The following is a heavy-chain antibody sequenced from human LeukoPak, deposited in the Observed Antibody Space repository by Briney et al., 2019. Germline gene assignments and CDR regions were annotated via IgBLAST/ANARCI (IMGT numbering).Heavy chain of an antibody. CDR3: TMHFYGDNVGQTSYVGS. CDR1: GFTFSNAW. V-gene: IGHV3-15*01. Sequence: GGSLRLSCAASGFTFSNAWMSWVRQAPGKGLEWVGRIKRKTDGGATDYAAPVKGRFTISREDSKNTLYLQVNSLKPEDTAIYYCTMHFYGDNVGQTSYVGSWGQGNLVTVSS. CDR2: IKRKTDGGAT. J-gene: IGHJ5*02. D-gene: IGHD4-17*01.